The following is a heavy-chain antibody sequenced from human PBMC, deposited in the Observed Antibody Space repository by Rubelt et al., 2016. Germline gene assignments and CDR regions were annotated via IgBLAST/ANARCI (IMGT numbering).Heavy chain of an antibody. V-gene: IGHV3-48*04. J-gene: IGHJ6*02. D-gene: IGHD2-2*01. CDR3: ARACGVPAAGRYHYYYYYGMDV. CDR2: ISSSSSTI. Sequence: GKGLEWVSYISSSSSTIYYAASVKGRFTISRDNAKNSLYLQMKSLRAEDTAVYYCARACGVPAAGRYHYYYYYGMDVWGQGTTVTVSS.